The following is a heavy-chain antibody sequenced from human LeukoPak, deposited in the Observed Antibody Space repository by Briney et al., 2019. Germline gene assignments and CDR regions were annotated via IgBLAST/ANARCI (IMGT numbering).Heavy chain of an antibody. V-gene: IGHV3-9*01. Sequence: GGSLRLSCAASGFTFDDYAMHWVRQAPGKGLEWVSGISWNSGSIGYADSVKGRFTISRDNAKNSLYLQMNSLRAEDTALYYCAKDGSMPFAFDYCGQGTLVTVSS. CDR1: GFTFDDYA. CDR3: AKDGSMPFAFDY. D-gene: IGHD2/OR15-2a*01. CDR2: ISWNSGSI. J-gene: IGHJ4*02.